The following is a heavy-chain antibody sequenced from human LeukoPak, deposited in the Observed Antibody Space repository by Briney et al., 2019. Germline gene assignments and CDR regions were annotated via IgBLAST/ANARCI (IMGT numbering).Heavy chain of an antibody. CDR2: INPNSGGT. D-gene: IGHD5-12*01. Sequence: GSVTVSCKASGYTFTGYYMHWVRQAPGQGLEGMGWINPNSGGTNYAQKFQGRVTMTRDTSISTAYMELSRLRSDDTAVYYCARGGGYSGYGSNYYYYMDVWGKGTTVTVSS. J-gene: IGHJ6*03. CDR3: ARGGGYSGYGSNYYYYMDV. V-gene: IGHV1-2*02. CDR1: GYTFTGYY.